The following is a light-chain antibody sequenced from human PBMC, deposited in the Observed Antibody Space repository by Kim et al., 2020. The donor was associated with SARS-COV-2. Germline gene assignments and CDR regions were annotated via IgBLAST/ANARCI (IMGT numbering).Light chain of an antibody. J-gene: IGLJ1*01. V-gene: IGLV2-8*01. CDR2: EVT. CDR3: SSYAGSNNFNYV. CDR1: GSDIGVYTY. Sequence: SDNIPFSGTGSDIGVYTYVSWYQQRPGQAPKLMIYEVTKRPPGVPDRVSGSKSDNTASLTVSGLQAEDEDDYYCSSYAGSNNFNYVFGTGTKVTVL.